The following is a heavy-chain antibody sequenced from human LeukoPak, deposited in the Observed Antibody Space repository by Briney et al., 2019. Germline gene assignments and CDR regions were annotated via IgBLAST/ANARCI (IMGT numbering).Heavy chain of an antibody. CDR2: ISYDGSNK. CDR3: ARDPCSGGSCYRNFDY. CDR1: GFTFSSYA. V-gene: IGHV3-30-3*01. J-gene: IGHJ4*02. D-gene: IGHD2-15*01. Sequence: GGSLRLSCAASGFTFSSYAMHWVRQAPGKGLEWVAVISYDGSNKYYADSVKGRFTISRDNSKNTLYLQMNSLRAEDTAVYYCARDPCSGGSCYRNFDYWGQGTLVTVSS.